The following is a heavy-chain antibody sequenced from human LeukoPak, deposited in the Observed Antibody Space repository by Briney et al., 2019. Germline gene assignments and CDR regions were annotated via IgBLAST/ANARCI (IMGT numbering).Heavy chain of an antibody. CDR1: GFTFSSDA. CDR2: ISGSGGST. V-gene: IGHV3-23*01. D-gene: IGHD2-21*02. J-gene: IGHJ6*02. CDR3: AKVPGGGDSFYYYYGMDV. Sequence: GGSLRLSCAASGFTFSSDAMSWVRQAPGKGLEWVSAISGSGGSTYYADSVKGRFTISRDNSKNTLYLQMNSLRAEDTAVYYCAKVPGGGDSFYYYYGMDVWGQGTTVTVSS.